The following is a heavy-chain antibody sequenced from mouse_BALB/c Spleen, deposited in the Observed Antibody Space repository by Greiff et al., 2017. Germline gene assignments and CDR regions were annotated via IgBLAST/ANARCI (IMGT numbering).Heavy chain of an antibody. Sequence: VMLVESGPGLVAPSQSLSITCTVSGFSLTSYGVHWVRQPPGKGLEWLGVIWAGGSTNYNSALMSRLSISKDNSKSQVFLKMNSLQTDDTAMYYCAREVFYAMDYWGQGTSVTVSS. CDR2: IWAGGST. J-gene: IGHJ4*01. CDR1: GFSLTSYG. CDR3: AREVFYAMDY. V-gene: IGHV2-9*02.